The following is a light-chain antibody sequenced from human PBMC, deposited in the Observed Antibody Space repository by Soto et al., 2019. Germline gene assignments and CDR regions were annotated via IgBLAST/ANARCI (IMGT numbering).Light chain of an antibody. J-gene: IGKJ5*01. CDR3: QQRSNWIT. CDR1: QSVSRY. CDR2: DTS. V-gene: IGKV3-11*01. Sequence: EIVLTQSPATLSLSPGERATLSCRASQSVSRYLAWYQQKPGQAPRILIYDTSYRATGIPARFSGSGSGTDFTLTISSLEPEDFAVYYCQQRSNWITCGQGTRLEIK.